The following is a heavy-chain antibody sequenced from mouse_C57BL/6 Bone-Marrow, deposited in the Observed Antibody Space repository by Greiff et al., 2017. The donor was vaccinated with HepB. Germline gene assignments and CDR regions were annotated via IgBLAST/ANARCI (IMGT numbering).Heavy chain of an antibody. D-gene: IGHD2-3*01. CDR1: GYSITSDY. CDR2: ISYSGST. V-gene: IGHV3-8*01. Sequence: VQLKESGPGLAKPSQTLSLTCSVTGYSITSDYWNWIRKFPGNKLEYMGYISYSGSTYYNPSLKSRISITRDTSTNQYYLQFNSVTTVDTATYYCALWLLQGPYAIDYWGQGTSVTVSS. J-gene: IGHJ4*01. CDR3: ALWLLQGPYAIDY.